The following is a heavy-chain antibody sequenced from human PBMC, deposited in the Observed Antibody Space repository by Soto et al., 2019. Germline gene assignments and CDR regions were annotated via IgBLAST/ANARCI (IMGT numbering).Heavy chain of an antibody. Sequence: GGSLRLSCAASGFTVSSNYMSWVRQAPGKGLEWVSVIYSGGSTYYADSVKGRFTISRDNSKNTLYLQMNSLRAEDTAVYYCARDPNSGYGRQHWGQGTLVTVSS. D-gene: IGHD5-12*01. CDR3: ARDPNSGYGRQH. CDR1: GFTVSSNY. CDR2: IYSGGST. V-gene: IGHV3-66*01. J-gene: IGHJ1*01.